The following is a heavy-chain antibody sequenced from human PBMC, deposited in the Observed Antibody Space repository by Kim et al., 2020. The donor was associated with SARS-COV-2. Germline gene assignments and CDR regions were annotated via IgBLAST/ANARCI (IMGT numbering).Heavy chain of an antibody. J-gene: IGHJ4*02. CDR3: ARDFIGSSSSSDFDF. V-gene: IGHV3-48*02. CDR1: GFTFRSYN. Sequence: GGSLRLSCAASGFTFRSYNMNWVRQAPGKGLEWVSFISSGSSKTYYADSVKGRFTISRDDVKDSLYLQMNSLRDDDTAMYYCARDFIGSSSSSDFDFWGQGTLVAVSS. D-gene: IGHD6-13*01. CDR2: ISSGSSKT.